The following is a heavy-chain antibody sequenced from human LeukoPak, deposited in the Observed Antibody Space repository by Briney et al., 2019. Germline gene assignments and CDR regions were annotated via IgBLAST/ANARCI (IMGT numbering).Heavy chain of an antibody. D-gene: IGHD3-3*01. CDR2: ISAYNGNT. Sequence: ASVKVSCKASGYTFTSYGISWVRQAPGQGLEWMGWISAYNGNTNYAQKLQGRVTMTADTSTSTAYMELRSLRSDDTAVYYCARGGLYYDFWSGYYWFDYWGQGTLVTVSP. CDR3: ARGGLYYDFWSGYYWFDY. J-gene: IGHJ4*02. CDR1: GYTFTSYG. V-gene: IGHV1-18*01.